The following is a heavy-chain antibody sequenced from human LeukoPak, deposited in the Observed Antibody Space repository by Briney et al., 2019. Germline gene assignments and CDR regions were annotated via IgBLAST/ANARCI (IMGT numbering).Heavy chain of an antibody. Sequence: SATLSLTCSVSNYSISSGYYWGWSRQPPGKGLEWIGSIFHSGSTSYNLSLRNRITLSVDTSKNQFSLKLTSVTAADTAVYYCAREFAGSSWLHWGQGVLVTVSS. V-gene: IGHV4-38-2*02. CDR3: AREFAGSSWLH. J-gene: IGHJ4*02. D-gene: IGHD6-13*01. CDR1: NYSISSGYY. CDR2: IFHSGST.